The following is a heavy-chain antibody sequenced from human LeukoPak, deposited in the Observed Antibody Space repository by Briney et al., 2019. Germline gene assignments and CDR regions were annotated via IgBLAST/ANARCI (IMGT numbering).Heavy chain of an antibody. Sequence: SETLSLTCTVSGGSISSYYWSWIRQPAGKGLEWIGRIYTSGSTNYNPSLKSRVTMSVDTSKNQFSLKLSSVTAADTAVYYCAGYGSGSYYNLAFDCWGQGTLVTVSS. CDR3: AGYGSGSYYNLAFDC. CDR1: GGSISSYY. V-gene: IGHV4-4*07. CDR2: IYTSGST. J-gene: IGHJ4*02. D-gene: IGHD3-10*01.